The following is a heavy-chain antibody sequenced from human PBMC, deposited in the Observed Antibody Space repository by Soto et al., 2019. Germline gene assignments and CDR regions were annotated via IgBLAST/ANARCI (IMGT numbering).Heavy chain of an antibody. D-gene: IGHD3-16*01. Sequence: QLQLQESGSGLVKPSQTLSLTCAVSGGSISSGGYSWSWIRQPPGKGLEWIGYIYHSGSTYYNPSLKSRVTSSVDMSKHQFSLKLSSVTAADTAVYYCARDREGGWFGPWGQGTLVAVCS. CDR3: ARDREGGWFGP. V-gene: IGHV4-30-2*01. J-gene: IGHJ5*02. CDR1: GGSISSGGYS. CDR2: IYHSGST.